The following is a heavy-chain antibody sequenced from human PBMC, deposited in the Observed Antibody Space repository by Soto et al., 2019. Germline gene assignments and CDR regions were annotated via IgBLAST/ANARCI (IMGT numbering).Heavy chain of an antibody. CDR2: IYYSGST. Sequence: QVQLQESGPGLVKPSQTLSLTCTVSGGSISSGDYYWSWIRQPPGKGLEWIGYIYYSGSTYSNPSLKSRVTISVDTSKNQFSLKLSSVTAADTAVYYCARGWENYDFWSGHYSWFDPWGQGTLVTVSS. CDR3: ARGWENYDFWSGHYSWFDP. J-gene: IGHJ5*02. D-gene: IGHD3-3*01. V-gene: IGHV4-30-4*01. CDR1: GGSISSGDYY.